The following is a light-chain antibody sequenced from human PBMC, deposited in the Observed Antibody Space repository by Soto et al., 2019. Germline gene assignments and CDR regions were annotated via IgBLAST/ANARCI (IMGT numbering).Light chain of an antibody. CDR3: QQYGSSPIT. CDR2: GAS. J-gene: IGKJ5*01. CDR1: QSVSSSY. Sequence: IVLTQSPGTLYLSPGERATLSCRASQSVSSSYLAWYQQKPGQAPRLLIYGASSRATGIPDRFSGSGSGTDFTLTISRLEPEDFAVYYCQQYGSSPITFGQGTRWRL. V-gene: IGKV3-20*01.